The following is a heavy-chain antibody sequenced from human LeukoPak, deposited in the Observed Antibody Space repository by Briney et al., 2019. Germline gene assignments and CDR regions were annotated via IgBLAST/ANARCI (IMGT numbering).Heavy chain of an antibody. CDR3: ARRRITMVRGVIATYYFDY. J-gene: IGHJ4*02. CDR2: IYHSGST. Sequence: PSQTLSLTCAVSGGSISSGGYSWSWIRQPPGKGLEWIGYIYHSGSTYYNPSLKSRVTISVDTSKNQFSLKLSSVTAADTAVYYCARRRITMVRGVIATYYFDYWGQGTLVTVSS. CDR1: GGSISSGGYS. D-gene: IGHD3-10*01. V-gene: IGHV4-30-2*01.